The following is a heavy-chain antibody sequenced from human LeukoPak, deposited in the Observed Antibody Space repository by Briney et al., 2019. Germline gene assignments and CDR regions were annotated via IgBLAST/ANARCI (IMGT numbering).Heavy chain of an antibody. V-gene: IGHV3-7*03. CDR3: TSHILVMGTS. D-gene: IGHD2-15*01. J-gene: IGHJ5*02. CDR2: IKQDETEK. CDR1: GFTFSNFW. Sequence: PGGSLRLSCTASGFTFSNFWMGWVRQAPGKGLEWVANIKQDETEKFYLGSVKGRFTISRDNAKNSLYLQMNSLRAEDTAMYYCTSHILVMGTSWGQGALVTVSS.